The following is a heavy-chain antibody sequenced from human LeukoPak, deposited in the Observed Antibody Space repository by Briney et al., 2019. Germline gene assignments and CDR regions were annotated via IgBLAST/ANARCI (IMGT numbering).Heavy chain of an antibody. CDR3: ARMGSRDAFDI. J-gene: IGHJ3*02. CDR1: GGSLSGYY. V-gene: IGHV4-34*01. CDR2: INQSGSS. Sequence: SETLSLTCAVNGGSLSGYYWSWIRRPPGKGLEWIGEINQSGSSNDNPSLKSRVAISVDTSKNQFSLKLSSVTAADTAVYYCARMGSRDAFDIWGQGTMVTVSS. D-gene: IGHD1-26*01.